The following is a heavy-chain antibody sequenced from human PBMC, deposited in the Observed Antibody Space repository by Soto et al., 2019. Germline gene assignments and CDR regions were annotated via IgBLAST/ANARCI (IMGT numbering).Heavy chain of an antibody. V-gene: IGHV3-48*03. CDR1: GFTLSSYE. Sequence: GGSLRLSCAASGFTLSSYEMNWVRQAPGKGLEWVSYISSRGTTIYYADSAKGRFTISRDNAKNSLPLQMNSLRVEDTAVYYCAGRSARDYWGQGTLVTVSS. J-gene: IGHJ4*02. D-gene: IGHD3-3*01. CDR2: ISSRGTTI. CDR3: AGRSARDY.